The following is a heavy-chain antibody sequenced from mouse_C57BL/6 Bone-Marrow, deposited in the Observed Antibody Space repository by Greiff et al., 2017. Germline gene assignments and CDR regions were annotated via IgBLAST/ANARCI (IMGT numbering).Heavy chain of an antibody. Sequence: QVQLQQPGAELVKPGASVTLSCKASGYTFTSYWMQWVKQRPGQGLEWIGEIDSSDSYTNYNQKFKGKATLTVDTSSSTASMQLSSLTSEDSAVYYGAREDYYYGSGAWFAYWGQGTLVTVSA. V-gene: IGHV1-50*01. CDR1: GYTFTSYW. J-gene: IGHJ3*01. D-gene: IGHD1-1*01. CDR2: IDSSDSYT. CDR3: AREDYYYGSGAWFAY.